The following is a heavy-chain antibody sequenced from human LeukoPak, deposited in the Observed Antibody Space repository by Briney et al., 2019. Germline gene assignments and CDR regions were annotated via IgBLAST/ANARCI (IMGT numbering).Heavy chain of an antibody. CDR1: GGSFSGYY. J-gene: IGHJ6*03. V-gene: IGHV4-38-2*01. CDR2: IYHSGST. CDR3: ARGGEGATSYYYYYYMDV. Sequence: SETLSLTCAVYGGSFSGYYWGWIRQPPGKGLEWIGSIYHSGSTYYNPSLKSRVTISVDTSKNQFSLKLSSVTAADTAAYYCARGGEGATSYYYYYYMDVWGKGTTVTVSS. D-gene: IGHD1-26*01.